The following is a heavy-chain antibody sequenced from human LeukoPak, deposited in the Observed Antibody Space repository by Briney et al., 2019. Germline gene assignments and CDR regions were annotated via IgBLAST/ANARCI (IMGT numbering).Heavy chain of an antibody. CDR2: MNPNSGNT. D-gene: IGHD3-22*01. CDR3: ARGFRSDSSGRKFDC. CDR1: GYTFTSYD. V-gene: IGHV1-8*01. J-gene: IGHJ4*02. Sequence: ASVKVSCKASGYTFTSYDINWVRQATGQGLEWMGWMNPNSGNTGYAQKFQGGITMTRNTSIGTAYMELSSLGSEDTAMYYCARGFRSDSSGRKFDCWGQGTLVTGSS.